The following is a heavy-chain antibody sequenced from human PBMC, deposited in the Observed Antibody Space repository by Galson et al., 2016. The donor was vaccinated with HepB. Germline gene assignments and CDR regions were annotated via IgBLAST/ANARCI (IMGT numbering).Heavy chain of an antibody. CDR1: GFSFGDYY. CDR3: AKVANVNYFDS. Sequence: SLRLSCAVSGFSFGDYYMSWIRQAPGKGLEWVAYISSTGNSKYYADSVKSRFTISRDNAKSSLFLQMSGLRAEDTAVYFCAKVANVNYFDSWGQGTLVTVTS. D-gene: IGHD1-7*01. J-gene: IGHJ5*01. CDR2: ISSTGNSK. V-gene: IGHV3-11*01.